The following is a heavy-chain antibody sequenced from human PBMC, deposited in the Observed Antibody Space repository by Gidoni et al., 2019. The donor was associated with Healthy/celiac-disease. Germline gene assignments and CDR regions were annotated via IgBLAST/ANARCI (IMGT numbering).Heavy chain of an antibody. J-gene: IGHJ4*02. D-gene: IGHD1-26*01. CDR3: ARDKNSQYSGSYGAYFDY. CDR2: ISSNGCST. CDR1: GFTFRSYA. V-gene: IGHV3-64*01. Sequence: EVQLVESGGGLVQPGGSLRLSCAASGFTFRSYAMHWVRQAPGKGLEYVSAISSNGCSTYYANSVKGRFTISRDNSKNTLYLQMGSLRAEDMAVYYCARDKNSQYSGSYGAYFDYWGQGTLVTVSS.